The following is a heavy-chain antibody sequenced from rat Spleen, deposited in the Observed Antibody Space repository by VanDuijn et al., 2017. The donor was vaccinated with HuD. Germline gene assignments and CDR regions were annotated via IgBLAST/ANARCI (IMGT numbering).Heavy chain of an antibody. CDR2: ITNASGRT. Sequence: EVQLVESGGGLVQPGGSLKLSCVASGFTFNNYWMTWIRQVPGKGLEWVASITNASGRTYYPDSVKGRFTVSRDTAQNILYLQMNSLRSEETATYYWARVGCFRYWGQGVMVTVSS. CDR1: GFTFNNYW. CDR3: ARVGCFRY. J-gene: IGHJ2*01. V-gene: IGHV5-31*01. D-gene: IGHD4-1*01.